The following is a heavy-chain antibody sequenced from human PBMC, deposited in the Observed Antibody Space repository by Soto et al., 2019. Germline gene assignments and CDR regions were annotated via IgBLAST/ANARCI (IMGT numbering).Heavy chain of an antibody. V-gene: IGHV3-74*01. CDR1: GFTFDTYW. Sequence: GGSLRLSCAASGFTFDTYWMNWVRQAPGKGLVWLSGIKSDGTLRSYADSVKGRFTISRDNARNTLSLQMNSLRDEDTAVYYCARLSGDHSAFFSYGMDAWGPGTTVTVS. CDR3: ARLSGDHSAFFSYGMDA. J-gene: IGHJ6*02. CDR2: IKSDGTLR. D-gene: IGHD2-21*01.